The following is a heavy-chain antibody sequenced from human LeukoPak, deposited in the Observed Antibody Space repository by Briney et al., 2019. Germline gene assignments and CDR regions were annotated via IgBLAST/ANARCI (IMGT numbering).Heavy chain of an antibody. CDR3: AKGHYYGSGSLDY. CDR1: GFSFTDYA. V-gene: IGHV3-23*01. D-gene: IGHD3-10*01. Sequence: GGSLRLSCAASGFSFTDYAMSWVRQAPGKGLEWVSAIGGRDGSTYYADSVKGRFTISRDNSKNTLYVQMNSLRAEDTAVYYCAKGHYYGSGSLDYWGQGTLVTVSS. J-gene: IGHJ4*02. CDR2: IGGRDGST.